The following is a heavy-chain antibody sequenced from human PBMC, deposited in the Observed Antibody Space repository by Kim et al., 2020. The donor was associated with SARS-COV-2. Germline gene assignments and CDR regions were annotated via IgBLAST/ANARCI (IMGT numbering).Heavy chain of an antibody. V-gene: IGHV3-23*03. CDR3: AKEGGSGSYYNFFDY. J-gene: IGHJ4*02. D-gene: IGHD3-10*01. Sequence: GGSLRLSCVASGFTFSSYAMSWVRQAPGKGLEWVSVIYSGGSSTYYADSVKGRFTISRDNSKNTLYLQMNSLRAEDTAVYYCAKEGGSGSYYNFFDYWGQGTLVTVSS. CDR1: GFTFSSYA. CDR2: IYSGGSST.